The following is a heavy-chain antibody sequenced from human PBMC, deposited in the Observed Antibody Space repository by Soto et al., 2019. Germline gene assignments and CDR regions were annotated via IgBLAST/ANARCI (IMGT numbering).Heavy chain of an antibody. CDR3: ARVSMGSSSEDFQH. J-gene: IGHJ1*01. V-gene: IGHV1-8*01. D-gene: IGHD6-6*01. Sequence: QVQLVQSGAEVKKPGASVKVSCKASGYSFTSYDINWVRQATGQGLEWMGWMNPNSGNTGYAQKFQGRVTMTRNTSITTAYMELSSLRSEDTAVYYCARVSMGSSSEDFQHWGQGTLVTVSS. CDR1: GYSFTSYD. CDR2: MNPNSGNT.